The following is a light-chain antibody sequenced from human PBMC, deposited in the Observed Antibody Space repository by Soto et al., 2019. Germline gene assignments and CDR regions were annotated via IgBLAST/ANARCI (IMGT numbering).Light chain of an antibody. CDR2: DAS. CDR3: QQRSNWPPIT. V-gene: IGKV3-11*01. CDR1: QSVSSY. J-gene: IGKJ5*01. Sequence: EIVLTQSPATLSLSPGERATLSCRASQSVSSYLAWYQQKPGQAPRLLIYDASNRATGIPARFSGSGSGTDFTLTIGRLEPEDFAVYYCQQRSNWPPITFGQGTRLENK.